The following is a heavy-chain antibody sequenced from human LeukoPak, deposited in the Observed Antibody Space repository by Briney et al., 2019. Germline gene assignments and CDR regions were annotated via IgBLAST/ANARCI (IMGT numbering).Heavy chain of an antibody. CDR1: GFIFSNHG. V-gene: IGHV3-23*01. CDR3: ARDVRYSYGPTGGYYYYMDV. J-gene: IGHJ6*03. D-gene: IGHD5-18*01. CDR2: VSGTGSTT. Sequence: PGGSLRLSCAASGFIFSNHGMRWVRQAPGKGLEWVSSVSGTGSTTNYADSVKGRFTSSRDNSRNTVYLQMNSLRAEDTGIYYCARDVRYSYGPTGGYYYYMDVWGKGTTVTVSS.